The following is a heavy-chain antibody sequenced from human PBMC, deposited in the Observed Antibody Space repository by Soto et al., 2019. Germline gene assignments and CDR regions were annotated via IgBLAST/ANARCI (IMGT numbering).Heavy chain of an antibody. CDR1: GGTFSSYA. D-gene: IGHD3-22*01. V-gene: IGHV1-69*13. CDR3: ARARDSSGYYPFDAFDI. Sequence: SVKVSCKASGGTFSSYAISWVRQAPGQGLEWMGGIIPIFGTANYAQKFQGRVTITADESTSTAYMELSSLRSEDTAVYYCARARDSSGYYPFDAFDIWGQGTMVTVSS. J-gene: IGHJ3*02. CDR2: IIPIFGTA.